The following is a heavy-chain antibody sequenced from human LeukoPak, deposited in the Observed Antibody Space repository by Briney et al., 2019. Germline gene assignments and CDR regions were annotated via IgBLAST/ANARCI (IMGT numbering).Heavy chain of an antibody. D-gene: IGHD3-22*01. Sequence: GESLKISCKGSGYSITSYWIGWVRQMPGKGLEWMGIIYPGDSDTRYSPSFQGQVTISADKSISTAYLQWSSLKASDTAMYYCARPPQNYYDSSGYDYWGQGTLVTVSS. CDR1: GYSITSYW. J-gene: IGHJ4*02. CDR3: ARPPQNYYDSSGYDY. V-gene: IGHV5-51*01. CDR2: IYPGDSDT.